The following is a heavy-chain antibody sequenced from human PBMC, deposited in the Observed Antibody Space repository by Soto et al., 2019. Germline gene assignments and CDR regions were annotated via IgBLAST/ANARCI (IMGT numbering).Heavy chain of an antibody. CDR2: ISSNGVTT. J-gene: IGHJ6*02. Sequence: GGSLRLSCSASGFTFSSFSMHWVRQAPGKGLEYVSGISSNGVTTYYADSVKGRFTISRDNSENTLYLQMNSLRAEDTAVYYCARDQSGIYYYYGMDVWGQGTTVTVSS. CDR1: GFTFSSFS. V-gene: IGHV3-64*04. CDR3: ARDQSGIYYYYGMDV.